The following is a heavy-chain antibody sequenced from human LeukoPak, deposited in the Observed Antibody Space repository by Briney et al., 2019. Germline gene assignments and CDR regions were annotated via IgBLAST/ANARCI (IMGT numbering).Heavy chain of an antibody. V-gene: IGHV4-4*07. Sequence: SQTLPLTCTVSGGSISSYYWTWIRQSAGKGLEWIGRINTSGSTYYNPSLRSRVTMSVNTSKNQFSLNLTSVTAADTAVYSCAREGGDPRWLDPWGQGTLVTVSS. CDR1: GGSISSYY. D-gene: IGHD6-25*01. CDR2: INTSGST. J-gene: IGHJ5*02. CDR3: AREGGDPRWLDP.